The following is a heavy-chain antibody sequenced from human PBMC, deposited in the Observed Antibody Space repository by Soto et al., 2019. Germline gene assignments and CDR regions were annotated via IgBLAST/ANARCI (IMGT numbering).Heavy chain of an antibody. CDR1: GFPFSSRA. V-gene: IGHV3-23*01. CDR3: AEWARYCSGADCRA. D-gene: IGHD2-15*01. Sequence: EVQLLESGGGLVQAGGSLGLSCAASGFPFSSRAMSWVRQAPGKGLEWVSAISGSGTITYYAESVKGRFTISRDTSKTTLYLQMNSLRADDTAVYYCAEWARYCSGADCRAWGQGTLVTVSS. CDR2: ISGSGTIT. J-gene: IGHJ5*02.